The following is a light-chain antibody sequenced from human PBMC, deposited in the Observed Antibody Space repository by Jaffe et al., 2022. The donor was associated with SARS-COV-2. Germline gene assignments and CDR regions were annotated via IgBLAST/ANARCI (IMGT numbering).Light chain of an antibody. J-gene: IGKJ1*01. CDR3: QQYYNYPWT. CDR2: TAS. V-gene: IGKV1-8*01. CDR1: QDVSSY. Sequence: AIRLTQSPSSFSASTGDRVTITCRASQDVSSYLAWYQQKPGQAPKLLIYTASTLQSGVPSRFSAGGSGTDFTLTISCLQSEDLATYYCQQYYNYPWTFGQGTKVEIK.